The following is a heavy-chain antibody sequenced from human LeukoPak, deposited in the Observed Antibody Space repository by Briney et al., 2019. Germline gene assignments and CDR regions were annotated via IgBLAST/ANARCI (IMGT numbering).Heavy chain of an antibody. CDR3: ARDRENVLRFLEWSPYFDY. D-gene: IGHD3-3*01. V-gene: IGHV3-30-3*01. Sequence: GGSLRLSCAASGFTFSSYAMHWVRQAPGKGLEWVAVISYDGSNKYYADSVKGRFTISRDNSKNTLYLQMNSLRAEDTAVYYCARDRENVLRFLEWSPYFDYWGQGTLVTVSS. CDR2: ISYDGSNK. CDR1: GFTFSSYA. J-gene: IGHJ4*02.